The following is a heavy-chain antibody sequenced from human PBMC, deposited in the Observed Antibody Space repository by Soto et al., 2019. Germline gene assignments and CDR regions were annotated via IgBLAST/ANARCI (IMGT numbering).Heavy chain of an antibody. CDR2: TYYRSNWRH. V-gene: IGHV6-1*01. CDR1: WARLSSNTAA. D-gene: IGHD6-19*01. Sequence: PSLALSLTSSISWARLSSNTAACNCIRSSPSRGLEWLGRTYYRSNWRHDYAVSVKSRITVNPDTSKNHFSLQLNSVTPDDTAVYYCARGVAGSGFDLCGQGTLVTVSS. J-gene: IGHJ4*02. CDR3: ARGVAGSGFDL.